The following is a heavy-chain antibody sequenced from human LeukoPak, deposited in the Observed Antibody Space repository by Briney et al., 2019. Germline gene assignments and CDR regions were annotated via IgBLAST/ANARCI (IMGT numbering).Heavy chain of an antibody. CDR1: GFTFSSYS. D-gene: IGHD6-19*01. CDR3: AASSAVAGTRGVDLLD. V-gene: IGHV3-21*04. Sequence: GGSLRLSCAASGFTFSSYSMNWVRQAPGKGLEWVSYISSSSSDIYYADSVKGRFTISRDNAKNSLYLQMNSLRAEDTAVYYCAASSAVAGTRGVDLLDWGQGTLVTVCS. J-gene: IGHJ4*02. CDR2: ISSSSSDI.